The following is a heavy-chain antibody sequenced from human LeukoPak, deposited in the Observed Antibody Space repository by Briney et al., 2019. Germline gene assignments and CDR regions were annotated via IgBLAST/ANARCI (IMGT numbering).Heavy chain of an antibody. V-gene: IGHV4-61*08. D-gene: IGHD1-26*01. CDR3: ARTQSQSGSYRYYFGY. J-gene: IGHJ4*02. CDR1: GGSVGSAGYY. Sequence: PSETLSLTCTVSGGSVGSAGYYWSWIRQPPGGGLEWIGYIYYIRNTNYNPSLKSRVTMSLDPTKNQFSLKLNSVTAADTAVYYCARTQSQSGSYRYYFGYWGQGTLVTVSS. CDR2: IYYIRNT.